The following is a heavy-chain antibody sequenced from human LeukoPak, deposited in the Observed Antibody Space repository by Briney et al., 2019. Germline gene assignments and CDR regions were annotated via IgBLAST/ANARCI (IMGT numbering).Heavy chain of an antibody. V-gene: IGHV4-39*07. CDR1: GGSISSSSYY. CDR3: ARGREKLNLNWFDP. CDR2: IFYSGTT. D-gene: IGHD1-26*01. Sequence: PSETLSLTCTVSGGSISSSSYYWGWIRQPPGKGLEWIGSIFYSGTTYYNPSLKSRVTISVDTSKRQFSLELSSVTAADTAVYYCARGREKLNLNWFDPWGQGTLVTVSS. J-gene: IGHJ5*02.